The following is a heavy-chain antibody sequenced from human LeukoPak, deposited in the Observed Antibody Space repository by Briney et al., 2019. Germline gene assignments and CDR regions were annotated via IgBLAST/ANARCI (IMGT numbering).Heavy chain of an antibody. Sequence: SETLSLTCAVSGGSISSGNWWSWVRQPPGKGLEWIGEIHQSGSTNYNPSLKSRVTISVDNSKNQFSLKVRSATAADTAVYYCWHSRYGSGFDHWGQGTLVTVSS. J-gene: IGHJ4*02. D-gene: IGHD3-22*01. CDR1: GGSISSGNW. CDR3: WHSRYGSGFDH. CDR2: IHQSGST. V-gene: IGHV4-4*02.